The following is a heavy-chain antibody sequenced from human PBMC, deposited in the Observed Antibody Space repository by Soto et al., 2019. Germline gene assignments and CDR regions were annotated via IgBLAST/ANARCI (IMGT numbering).Heavy chain of an antibody. J-gene: IGHJ6*02. CDR2: ILPRFGTT. V-gene: IGHV1-69*01. D-gene: IGHD3-22*01. CDR3: AVVDVSDNAAENYFYARDV. CDR1: GGTLRRYA. Sequence: QVQLVQSGAEVKKPGSSVKVSCKASGGTLRRYAISWVRQAPGRGLEWMGGILPRFGTTSYAQTEKLQGRITIYADGHMITASMDLSSLRSEDTAVYFCAVVDVSDNAAENYFYARDVWGQGTTVIVSS.